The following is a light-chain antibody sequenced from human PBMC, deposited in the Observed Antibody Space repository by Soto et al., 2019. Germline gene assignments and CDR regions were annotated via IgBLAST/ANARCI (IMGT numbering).Light chain of an antibody. J-gene: IGKJ1*01. CDR2: GAS. CDR3: QKYGSSPR. Sequence: EILLTQSPGTLSLFPGERATLSCRASQTVSSAYLAWYQQKPGQAPRLLMYGASNRFTGIPDRFSGSGSGTDFTLTISRLEPEDFAVYYCQKYGSSPRFGPGTEVDSK. CDR1: QTVSSAY. V-gene: IGKV3-20*01.